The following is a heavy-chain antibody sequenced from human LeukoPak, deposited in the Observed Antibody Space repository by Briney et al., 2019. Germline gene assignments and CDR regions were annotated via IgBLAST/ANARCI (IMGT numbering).Heavy chain of an antibody. D-gene: IGHD3-9*01. CDR1: GLIFSSYA. CDR2: SSDKGGHT. CDR3: AKDGASYSHFNFVTY. J-gene: IGHJ4*02. V-gene: IGHV3-23*01. Sequence: GGSLRQSCVACGLIFSSYAMSWVRQAPGRGLEGVSASSDKGGHTHYALSVKGRYPIHRDNSKHTLYLQMNSQRAEHTAVYYCAKDGASYSHFNFVTYWGQGTLVTVSS.